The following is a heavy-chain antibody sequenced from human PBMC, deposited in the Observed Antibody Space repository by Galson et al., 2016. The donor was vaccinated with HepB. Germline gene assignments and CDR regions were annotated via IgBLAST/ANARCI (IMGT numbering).Heavy chain of an antibody. CDR1: GFTFSNYG. J-gene: IGHJ6*04. CDR2: ISRSGDST. D-gene: IGHD2-2*02. CDR3: VQGNTAPAV. Sequence: SLRLSCAASGFTFSNYGMTWVRQAPGKGLEVVSSISRSGDSTDYADSVKGRFIISRDNTKNTLSLQMNSLRAEDTAVYYCVQGNTAPAVWGKGTTVTVSS. V-gene: IGHV3-23*01.